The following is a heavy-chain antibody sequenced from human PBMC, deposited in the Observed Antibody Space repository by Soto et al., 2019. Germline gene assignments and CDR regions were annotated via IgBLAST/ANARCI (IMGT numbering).Heavy chain of an antibody. CDR2: ISTSGGRP. CDR3: AKDPDRYDFVWGTYRYIDH. J-gene: IGHJ4*02. Sequence: GGSLRLSCTASGITFSNYAMSWVRQAPRKGLEWVSSISTSGGRPYYADSGKGRVTIPRDNSKNTLYLQMNSLRVEDTAVYYCAKDPDRYDFVWGTYRYIDHWGQGTLVTVSS. CDR1: GITFSNYA. D-gene: IGHD3-16*02. V-gene: IGHV3-23*01.